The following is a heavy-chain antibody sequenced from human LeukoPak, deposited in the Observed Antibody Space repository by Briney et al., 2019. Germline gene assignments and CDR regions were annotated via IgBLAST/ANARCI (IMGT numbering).Heavy chain of an antibody. D-gene: IGHD3-22*01. CDR1: GGSISSSNW. V-gene: IGHV4-4*02. CDR2: IYHSGST. J-gene: IGHJ3*02. Sequence: SETLSLTCAVSGGSISSSNWWSWVRQPPGKGLEWIGEIYHSGSTNYNPSLKSRVTISVDKSKNQFSLKLSSVTAADTAVYYCAREPLWMVPTYDSSGYYTDAFDIWGQGTMVTVSS. CDR3: AREPLWMVPTYDSSGYYTDAFDI.